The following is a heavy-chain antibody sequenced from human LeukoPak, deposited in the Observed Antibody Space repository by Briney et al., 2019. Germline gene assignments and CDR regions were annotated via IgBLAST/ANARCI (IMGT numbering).Heavy chain of an antibody. J-gene: IGHJ4*02. CDR1: GGTFSSYA. CDR2: IIPIFGTA. V-gene: IGHV1-69*05. D-gene: IGHD5-12*01. CDR3: ASGPLYGGYDD. Sequence: SVKVSCKASGGTFSSYAISWVRQAPGQGLEWMGRIIPIFGTANYAQKFRGRVTITTDESTSTAYMELSSLRSEDTAVYYCASGPLYGGYDDWGQGTLVTVSS.